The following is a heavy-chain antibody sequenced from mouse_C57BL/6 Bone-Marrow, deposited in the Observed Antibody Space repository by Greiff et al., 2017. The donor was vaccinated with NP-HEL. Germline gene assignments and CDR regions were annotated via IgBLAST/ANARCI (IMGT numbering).Heavy chain of an antibody. V-gene: IGHV7-1*01. Sequence: DVMLVDSGGGLVQSGRSLRLSCATSGFTFSDFYMEWVRQAPGKGLEWIAASRNKANDYTTEYSASVKGRFIVSRDTSQSILYLQMNALRAEDTAIYYCARDASYSNHGGYFDVWGTGTTVTVSS. CDR1: GFTFSDFY. CDR3: ARDASYSNHGGYFDV. CDR2: SRNKANDYTT. D-gene: IGHD2-5*01. J-gene: IGHJ1*03.